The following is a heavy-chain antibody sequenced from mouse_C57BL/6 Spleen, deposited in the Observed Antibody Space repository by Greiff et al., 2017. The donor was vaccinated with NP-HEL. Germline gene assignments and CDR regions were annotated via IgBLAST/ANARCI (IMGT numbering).Heavy chain of an antibody. V-gene: IGHV1-64*01. CDR2: IHPNSGST. CDR3: ARSGYGSSSHWYFDV. CDR1: GYTFTSYW. J-gene: IGHJ1*03. Sequence: QVQLKQPGAELVKPGASVKLSCKASGYTFTSYWMHWVKQRPGQGLEWIGMIHPNSGSTNYNEKFKSKATLTVDKSSSTAYMQLSSLTSEDSAVYYCARSGYGSSSHWYFDVWGTGTTVTVSS. D-gene: IGHD1-1*01.